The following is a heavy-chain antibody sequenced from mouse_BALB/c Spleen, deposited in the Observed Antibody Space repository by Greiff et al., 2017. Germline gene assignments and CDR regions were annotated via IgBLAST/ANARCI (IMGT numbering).Heavy chain of an antibody. CDR2: ILPGSGST. CDR3: ARDGTTMIKGDAMDY. D-gene: IGHD2-4*01. V-gene: IGHV1-9*01. Sequence: VKLQESGAELMKPGASVKISCKATGYTFSSYWIEWVKQRPGHGLEWIGEILPGSGSTNYNEKFKGKATFTADTSSNTAYMQLSSLTAEDSAVYYCARDGTTMIKGDAMDYWGQGTSVTVSS. J-gene: IGHJ4*01. CDR1: GYTFSSYW.